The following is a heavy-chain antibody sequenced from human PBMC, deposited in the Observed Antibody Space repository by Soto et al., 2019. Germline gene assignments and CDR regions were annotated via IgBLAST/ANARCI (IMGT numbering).Heavy chain of an antibody. V-gene: IGHV1-69*13. J-gene: IGHJ4*02. D-gene: IGHD3-3*01. CDR3: ARLEPSARVTAYYFDY. CDR2: IIPIFGTA. CDR1: GGTFSSYA. Sequence: ASVKVSCKASGGTFSSYAISWVRQAPGQGLEWMGGIIPIFGTANYAQKFQGRVTITADESTSTAYVELSSLRSEDTAVYYCARLEPSARVTAYYFDYWGQGTLVTVSS.